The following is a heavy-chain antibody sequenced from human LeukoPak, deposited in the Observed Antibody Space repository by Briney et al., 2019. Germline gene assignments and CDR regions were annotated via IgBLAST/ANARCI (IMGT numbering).Heavy chain of an antibody. CDR1: GFTFSSYT. Sequence: GGSLRLSCAASGFTFSSYTMTWVRQAQGTGLERVSSISTSSSYIYYADSVKGRFTISRDNAKNSLFLRMNSLRAEGTAVYYCASPVIEAAGTDYWGQGTLVTVSS. D-gene: IGHD6-13*01. CDR2: ISTSSSYI. J-gene: IGHJ4*02. CDR3: ASPVIEAAGTDY. V-gene: IGHV3-21*01.